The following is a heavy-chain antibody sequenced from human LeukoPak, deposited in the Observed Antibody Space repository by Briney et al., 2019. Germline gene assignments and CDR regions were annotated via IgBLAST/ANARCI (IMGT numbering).Heavy chain of an antibody. V-gene: IGHV6-1*01. Sequence: SPTLSLTFAISGDSVSINSVAWNWLRQSPARGLEGLGSTYYRCKWYNDYAGWGKSQITMSPDTSKNQFSLQLNSVIPEDTAVYYCARDRIAVAGTLLDFWGQGTLVTVSS. D-gene: IGHD6-13*01. J-gene: IGHJ4*02. CDR3: ARDRIAVAGTLLDF. CDR2: TYYRCKWYN. CDR1: GDSVSINSVA.